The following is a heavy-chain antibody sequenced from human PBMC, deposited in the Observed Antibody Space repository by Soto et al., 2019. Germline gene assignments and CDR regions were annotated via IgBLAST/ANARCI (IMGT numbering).Heavy chain of an antibody. D-gene: IGHD6-13*01. CDR1: GHSFTTYW. Sequence: GASLKISCADSGHSFTTYWIAWVRQMPGRGLEWMGIIYPGDSRTRYSPSFQGQVTISVDKSITTAYLQWSSLKASDTAMYYCARGFSSSWAAFDIWGQGTMVTVSS. V-gene: IGHV5-51*01. CDR2: IYPGDSRT. CDR3: ARGFSSSWAAFDI. J-gene: IGHJ3*02.